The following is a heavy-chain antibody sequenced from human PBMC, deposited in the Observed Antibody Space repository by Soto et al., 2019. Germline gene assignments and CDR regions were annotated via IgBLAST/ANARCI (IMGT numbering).Heavy chain of an antibody. CDR1: GFTFTRYS. CDR3: ARESEDLSSNLDY. CDR2: ISSTTNYI. J-gene: IGHJ4*02. V-gene: IGHV3-21*06. Sequence: EVLLVESGGGLGKPGGSLRLSCAASGFTFTRYSMNWVRQAPGKGLEWVASISSTTNYIYYGESLKGRLTISRDNAKNSMYLQMNTPRTEDTAVYYCARESEDLSSNLDYWGQGTLVTVSS.